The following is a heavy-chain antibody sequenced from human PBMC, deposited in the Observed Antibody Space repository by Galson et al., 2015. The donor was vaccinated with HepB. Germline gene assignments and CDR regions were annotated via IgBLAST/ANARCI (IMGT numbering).Heavy chain of an antibody. J-gene: IGHJ4*02. V-gene: IGHV3-7*01. D-gene: IGHD4-17*01. CDR2: MKQDGGEK. Sequence: LSCAASGFTFHNYWMNWVRHTPGKGLEWVASMKQDGGEKHYLDAVRGRFTISGDAATNSLLLRMNSLRAEDTAVYHCYDGHYSGRWGRGTQVTVSS. CDR3: YDGHYSGR. CDR1: GFTFHNYW.